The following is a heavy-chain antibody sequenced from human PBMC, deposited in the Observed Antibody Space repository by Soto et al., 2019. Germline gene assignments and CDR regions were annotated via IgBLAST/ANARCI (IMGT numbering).Heavy chain of an antibody. V-gene: IGHV4-30-2*01. J-gene: IGHJ5*02. D-gene: IGHD1-1*01. CDR1: GGSISSGGYS. Sequence: QLQLQESGSGLVKPSQTLSLTCAVSGGSISSGGYSWSWIRQPPGKGLEWIGYIYHSGCTYYNPSLKSRVTISVDRTKNQFSLKLSSVTAADTAVYYCAREENTMENWFDPWGQGTLVTVSS. CDR2: IYHSGCT. CDR3: AREENTMENWFDP.